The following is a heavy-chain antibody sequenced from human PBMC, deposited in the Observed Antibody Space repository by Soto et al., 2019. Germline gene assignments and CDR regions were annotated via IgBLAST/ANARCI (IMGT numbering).Heavy chain of an antibody. CDR3: AITNSGSGPTAFDI. V-gene: IGHV4-61*01. D-gene: IGHD3-10*01. J-gene: IGHJ3*02. Sequence: SETLSLTCTVSGGSISSSSYYWSWIRQPPGKGLEWIGYIYYSGSTNYNPSLKSRVTISVDTSKNQFSLKLSSVTAADTAVYYCAITNSGSGPTAFDIWGQGTMVTVSS. CDR2: IYYSGST. CDR1: GGSISSSSYY.